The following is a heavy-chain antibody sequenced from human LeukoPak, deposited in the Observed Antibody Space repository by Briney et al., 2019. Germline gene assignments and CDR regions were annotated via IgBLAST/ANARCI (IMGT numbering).Heavy chain of an antibody. CDR1: GFTFSSYA. D-gene: IGHD6-19*01. V-gene: IGHV1-69*01. Sequence: GGSLRLSCAASGFTFSSYAISWVRQAPGQGLEWMGGIIPIFGTANYAQKFQGRVTITADESTSTAYMELSSLRSEDTAVYYCASTSKVYSSGWYLPLLPIDYWGQGTLVTVSS. CDR3: ASTSKVYSSGWYLPLLPIDY. CDR2: IIPIFGTA. J-gene: IGHJ4*02.